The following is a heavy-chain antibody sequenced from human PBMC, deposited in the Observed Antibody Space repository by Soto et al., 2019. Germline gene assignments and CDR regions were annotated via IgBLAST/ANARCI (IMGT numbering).Heavy chain of an antibody. J-gene: IGHJ4*02. CDR1: GGSISSYY. Sequence: SETLSLTCTVSGGSISSYYWSWIRQPPGKGLEWIGYIYYSGSTNYNPSLKSRVTISVDTSKNQFSLKLSSVTAADTAVYYCARESSSGYYVFDYWGQGTLVTVSS. CDR3: ARESSSGYYVFDY. V-gene: IGHV4-59*01. CDR2: IYYSGST. D-gene: IGHD3-22*01.